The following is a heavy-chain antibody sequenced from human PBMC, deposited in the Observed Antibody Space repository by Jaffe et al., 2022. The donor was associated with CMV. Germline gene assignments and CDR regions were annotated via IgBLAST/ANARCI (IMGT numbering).Heavy chain of an antibody. CDR3: ARGGVLRLHDSDQPYDY. V-gene: IGHV1-46*01. CDR2: IIPSGGSA. J-gene: IGHJ4*02. D-gene: IGHD3-3*01. Sequence: QVQLVQSGAEVKEPGASVKVSCKASGYTFTNYYIHWVRQAPGRGFEWMGIIIPSGGSASYAQNFQGRVTMTRDTSTGTVSMQLSSLRSDDTATYYCARGGVLRLHDSDQPYDYWGQGTLVTVSA. CDR1: GYTFTNYY.